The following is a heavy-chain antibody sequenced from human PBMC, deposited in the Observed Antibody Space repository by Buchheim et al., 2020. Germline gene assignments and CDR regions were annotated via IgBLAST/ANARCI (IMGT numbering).Heavy chain of an antibody. Sequence: QVQLVESGGGVVQPGRSLRLSCAASGFTFSNYGMHWVRQAPGKGLEGVAVIWYDGSNKYYADSVKGRFTISRDNSKNTRYLQMNSLRAEDTAVYYCARGGDLRFGELYHYWGQGTL. V-gene: IGHV3-33*01. CDR2: IWYDGSNK. CDR3: ARGGDLRFGELYHY. J-gene: IGHJ4*02. CDR1: GFTFSNYG. D-gene: IGHD3-10*01.